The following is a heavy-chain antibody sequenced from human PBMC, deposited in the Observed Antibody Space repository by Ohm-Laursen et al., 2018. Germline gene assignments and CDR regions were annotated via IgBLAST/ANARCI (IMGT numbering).Heavy chain of an antibody. CDR3: ASIAVAGTDY. Sequence: SDTLSLTCAVYGGSFSGYYWNWIRQPPGKGLEWIGEINHSRSTKYNSSFKSRVTMSVDTSKNQFSLKLSSVTAADTAVYYCASIAVAGTDYWGQGTLVTVSS. CDR2: INHSRST. V-gene: IGHV4-34*01. J-gene: IGHJ4*02. CDR1: GGSFSGYY. D-gene: IGHD6-19*01.